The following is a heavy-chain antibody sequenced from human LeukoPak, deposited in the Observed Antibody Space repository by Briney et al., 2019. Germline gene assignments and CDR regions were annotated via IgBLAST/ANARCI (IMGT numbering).Heavy chain of an antibody. V-gene: IGHV3-30*04. CDR3: ASPSEDSSGYYSYRFDY. J-gene: IGHJ4*02. D-gene: IGHD3-22*01. CDR1: GFTFSSYA. CDR2: ISYDGSNK. Sequence: GGSLRLSCAASGFTFSSYAMHWVRQAPGKGLEWVAVISYDGSNKYYADSVKGRFTISRDNSKNTPYLQMNSLRAEDTAVYYCASPSEDSSGYYSYRFDYWGQGTLVTVSS.